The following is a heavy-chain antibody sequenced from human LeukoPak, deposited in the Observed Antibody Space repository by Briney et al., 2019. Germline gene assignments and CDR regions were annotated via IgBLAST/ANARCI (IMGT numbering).Heavy chain of an antibody. CDR3: ARDGNAFPSDY. CDR1: GYTFTSYC. Sequence: ASVKVSCKAYGYTFTSYCISWVRQAPGQGLEWVGWISGCSGNANYAQKFQGRVTMPTDTSTNTASMELRSLRSDDTALYYCARDGNAFPSDYWGQGTLVTVSS. CDR2: ISGCSGNA. D-gene: IGHD1-14*01. J-gene: IGHJ4*02. V-gene: IGHV1-18*01.